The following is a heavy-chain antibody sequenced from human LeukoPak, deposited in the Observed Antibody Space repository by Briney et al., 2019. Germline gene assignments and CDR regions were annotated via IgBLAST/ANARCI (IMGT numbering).Heavy chain of an antibody. CDR1: GGSISSYY. V-gene: IGHV4-59*01. CDR2: IYYSGNT. D-gene: IGHD1-26*01. J-gene: IGHJ4*02. Sequence: SETLSLTCTVSGGSISSYYWSWIRQPPGKGLEWIGYIYYSGNTNYNPSLKSRVTISVDRSKNQFSLKLSSVTAADTAVYYCARGSYSVDYWGQGTLVTASS. CDR3: ARGSYSVDY.